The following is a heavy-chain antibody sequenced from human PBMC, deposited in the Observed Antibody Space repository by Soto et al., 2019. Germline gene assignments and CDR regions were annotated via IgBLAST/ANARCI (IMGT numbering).Heavy chain of an antibody. D-gene: IGHD6-13*01. CDR1: ASSSTDASY. CDR3: ARVLSLGSTWYFDY. Sequence: PSETLSLTCTVSASSSTDASYWGWIRHPPGKGLDWIGCSHHGGGTYYNPSLKSRVTISVDTSKNQLSLKLTSVAAADAAVYYCARVLSLGSTWYFDYWGQGTQVTVSS. J-gene: IGHJ4*02. V-gene: IGHV4-38-2*02. CDR2: SHHGGGT.